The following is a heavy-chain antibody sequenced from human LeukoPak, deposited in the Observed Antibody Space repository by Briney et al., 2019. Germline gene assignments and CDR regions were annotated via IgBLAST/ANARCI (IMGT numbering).Heavy chain of an antibody. CDR3: ARADSSRWYNYYGVDV. Sequence: SETLSLTCTVSGGSISSYYWSWIRQPAGKGPEWIGRIYTSGSTNYNPSLKSRVTMSVDTSKNQISLKLSSVTAADTAVYYCARADSSRWYNYYGVDVWGQGTTVTVSS. J-gene: IGHJ6*02. D-gene: IGHD6-13*01. CDR1: GGSISSYY. V-gene: IGHV4-4*07. CDR2: IYTSGST.